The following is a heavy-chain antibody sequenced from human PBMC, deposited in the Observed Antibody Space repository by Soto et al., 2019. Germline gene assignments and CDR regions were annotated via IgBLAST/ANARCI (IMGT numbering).Heavy chain of an antibody. CDR1: GFTFSSYW. D-gene: IGHD6-6*01. CDR3: ARGLHSSSVYGHSKFFGMDG. Sequence: PGGSLRLSCAASGFTFSSYWMSWVRQAPGKGLEWVANIKQDGSEKYYVDSVKGRFTISRDNAKNSLYLQMNSLRAEDTAVYYCARGLHSSSVYGHSKFFGMDGWGQGNKVTVSS. CDR2: IKQDGSEK. V-gene: IGHV3-7*05. J-gene: IGHJ6*02.